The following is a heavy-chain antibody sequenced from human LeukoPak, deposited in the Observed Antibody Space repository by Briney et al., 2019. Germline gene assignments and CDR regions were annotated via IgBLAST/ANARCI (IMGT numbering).Heavy chain of an antibody. Sequence: GGSLRLSRAASGFTFSSYAMHWVRQAPGKGLEWVAVISYDGSNKYYADSVKGRFTISRDNSKDTLYLQMNSLRAEDTAVYYCARGTKLAVAFGNWFDPWGQGTLVTVSS. CDR2: ISYDGSNK. D-gene: IGHD6-19*01. CDR3: ARGTKLAVAFGNWFDP. J-gene: IGHJ5*02. CDR1: GFTFSSYA. V-gene: IGHV3-30*04.